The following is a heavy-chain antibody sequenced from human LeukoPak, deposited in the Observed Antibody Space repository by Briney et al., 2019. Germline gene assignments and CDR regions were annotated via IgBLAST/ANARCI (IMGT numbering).Heavy chain of an antibody. D-gene: IGHD1-26*01. Sequence: GGSLRLSCAASGFTFSSYSMNWVRQAPGKGLVWVSRINTDGSSTSYADSVKGRFTISRDNAKNTLYLQMNSLRAEDTAVYYCARSIVGASAFDIWGQGTMVTVSS. CDR3: ARSIVGASAFDI. V-gene: IGHV3-74*01. CDR1: GFTFSSYS. J-gene: IGHJ3*02. CDR2: INTDGSST.